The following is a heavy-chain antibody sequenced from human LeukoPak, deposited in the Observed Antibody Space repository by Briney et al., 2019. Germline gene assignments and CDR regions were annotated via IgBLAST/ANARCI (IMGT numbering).Heavy chain of an antibody. CDR2: IIPILGIA. D-gene: IGHD4-17*01. Sequence: ASVKVSCKASGGTFSSYAISWVRQAPGQGLEWMGRIIPILGIANYAQKFQGRVTITADKSTSTAYMELSSLRSEDTAVYYCASKGRNDYGDYLFGTDVWGQGTTVTVSS. CDR3: ASKGRNDYGDYLFGTDV. CDR1: GGTFSSYA. V-gene: IGHV1-69*04. J-gene: IGHJ6*02.